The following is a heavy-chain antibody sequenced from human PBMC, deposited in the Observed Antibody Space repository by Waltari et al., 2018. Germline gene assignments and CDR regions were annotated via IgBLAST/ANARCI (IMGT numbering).Heavy chain of an antibody. J-gene: IGHJ6*02. CDR3: ARDGPEYYSGFDV. V-gene: IGHV3-48*01. CDR1: GFNFRSHS. CDR2: ISGSSATI. Sequence: EVQLVESGGGLVVPGGSLRLSCVGSGFNFRSHSINWVRQAPGKGLGWISYISGSSATIYYADSVKGRVTVSRDNAESSVFLQMNSLGAEDTAVYYCARDGPEYYSGFDVWGLGTTVIVS.